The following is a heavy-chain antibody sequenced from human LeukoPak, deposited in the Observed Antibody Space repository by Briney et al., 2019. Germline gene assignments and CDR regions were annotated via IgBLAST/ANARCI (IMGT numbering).Heavy chain of an antibody. D-gene: IGHD3-10*01. CDR3: ARDKKGIDY. Sequence: GGSLRLSCAASGFIFSSCAMTWVRQAPGKGLEWISYISSDSGTIYYADSMKGRFTISRDNARNSLYLQMNSLRAEDTAVYYCARDKKGIDYWGQGTLVTVSS. CDR2: ISSDSGTI. J-gene: IGHJ4*02. V-gene: IGHV3-48*01. CDR1: GFIFSSCA.